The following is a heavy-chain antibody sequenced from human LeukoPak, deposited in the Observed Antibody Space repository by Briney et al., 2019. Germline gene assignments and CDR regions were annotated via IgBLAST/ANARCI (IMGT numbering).Heavy chain of an antibody. CDR1: GGSISSYY. CDR2: IYYSGST. CDR3: ARQDYYYYGMDV. J-gene: IGHJ6*02. Sequence: SQTLSLTCTVSGGSISSYYWSWIRQPPGKGLEWIGYIYYSGSTNYNPSLKSRVTISVDTSKNQFSLKLSSVTAADTAVYYCARQDYYYYGMDVWGQGTTVTVSS. V-gene: IGHV4-59*08.